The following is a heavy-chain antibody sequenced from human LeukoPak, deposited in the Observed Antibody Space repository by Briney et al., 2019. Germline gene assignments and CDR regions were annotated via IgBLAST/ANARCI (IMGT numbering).Heavy chain of an antibody. D-gene: IGHD3-16*01. Sequence: SETLSLTCAVYGGSFSGYYWSWIRQPPGKGLEWIGEINHSGSTNYNPSLKSRVTISVDTSKNQFSLKLSSVTAADTAVYYCSTSLGAFDIWGQGTMVTVSS. CDR1: GGSFSGYY. J-gene: IGHJ3*02. V-gene: IGHV4-34*01. CDR3: STSLGAFDI. CDR2: INHSGST.